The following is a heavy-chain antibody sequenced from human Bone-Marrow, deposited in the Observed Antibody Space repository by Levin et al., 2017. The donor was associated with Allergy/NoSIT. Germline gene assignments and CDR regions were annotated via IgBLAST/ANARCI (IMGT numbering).Heavy chain of an antibody. CDR1: GFXXXSXX. Sequence: GGSLRLSCAASGFXXXSXXMSLXXXXXXKGLEWVANIKQDGSEKYYVDSVKGRFTISRDNAKNSLYLQMNSLSAEDTAVYYCARRIGGGYFDYWGQGTLVTVSS. D-gene: IGHD2-15*01. V-gene: IGHV3-7*01. CDR3: ARRIGGGYFDY. CDR2: IKQDGSEK. J-gene: IGHJ4*02.